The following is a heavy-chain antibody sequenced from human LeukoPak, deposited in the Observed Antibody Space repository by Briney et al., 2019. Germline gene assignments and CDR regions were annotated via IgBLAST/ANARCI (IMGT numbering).Heavy chain of an antibody. Sequence: GGSLRLSCAASGFTFSNAWMSWVRQAPGKGLEWVGRIKSKTDGGTTDYAAPVKGRFTISRDDSKNTLYLQMNSLKTEDTAVYYCTTDFVTYYYGSGSYSLNDYWGQGTLVTVSS. D-gene: IGHD3-10*01. CDR3: TTDFVTYYYGSGSYSLNDY. J-gene: IGHJ4*02. CDR1: GFTFSNAW. CDR2: IKSKTDGGTT. V-gene: IGHV3-15*01.